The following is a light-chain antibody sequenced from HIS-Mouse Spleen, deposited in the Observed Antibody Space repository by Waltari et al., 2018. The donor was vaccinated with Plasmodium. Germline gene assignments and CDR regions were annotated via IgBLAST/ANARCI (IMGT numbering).Light chain of an antibody. V-gene: IGKV1-8*01. CDR2: AAS. J-gene: IGKJ4*01. Sequence: AIRMTQSPSSFSASTGDTVTTTCLASQGISSYLAWYQQKPGKAPKLLIYAASTLQSGVPSRFSGSGSGTDFTLTISCLQSEDFATYYWQQYYSYLLTFGGGTKVEIK. CDR3: QQYYSYLLT. CDR1: QGISSY.